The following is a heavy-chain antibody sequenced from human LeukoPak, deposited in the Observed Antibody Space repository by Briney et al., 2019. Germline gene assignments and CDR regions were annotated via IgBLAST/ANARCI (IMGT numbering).Heavy chain of an antibody. V-gene: IGHV1-24*01. CDR1: GYTLTELS. J-gene: IGHJ3*02. Sequence: GASVKVSCKVSGYTLTELSMHWGRQAPGKGLEWMGGFDPEDGETIYAQKFQGRVTMTEDTSTDTAYMELSSLRSEDTAVYYCATVQTEAGDFDIWGQGTMVTVSS. D-gene: IGHD4-17*01. CDR3: ATVQTEAGDFDI. CDR2: FDPEDGET.